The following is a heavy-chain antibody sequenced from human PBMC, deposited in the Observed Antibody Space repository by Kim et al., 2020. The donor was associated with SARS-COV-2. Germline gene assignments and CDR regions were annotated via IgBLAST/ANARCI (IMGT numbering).Heavy chain of an antibody. Sequence: GGSLRLSCAASGFTFNGYGMHWVRRAPGKGLEWVAVVWYDGSDKYYADSVKGRYTISRDNSKNTLYLQMNSLGADDTAIYYCAKAARGSVAGGFDDWGQGTLVNVSS. J-gene: IGHJ4*02. CDR1: GFTFNGYG. D-gene: IGHD6-19*01. CDR2: VWYDGSDK. V-gene: IGHV3-33*06. CDR3: AKAARGSVAGGFDD.